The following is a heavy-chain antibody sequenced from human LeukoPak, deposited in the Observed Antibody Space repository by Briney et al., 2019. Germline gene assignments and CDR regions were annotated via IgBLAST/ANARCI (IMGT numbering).Heavy chain of an antibody. D-gene: IGHD4-17*01. CDR2: IRYDGSQT. V-gene: IGHV3-30*02. CDR1: GFTFSTYG. Sequence: GGSLRLSCATSGFTFSTYGMHWVRQAPGKGLDWVAFIRYDGSQTYYADSVKGRFTISRDNSKNTLYLQMNRLRTADTSVYYCAKVISYGDFSGKDSWGQGTLVTVSS. CDR3: AKVISYGDFSGKDS. J-gene: IGHJ4*02.